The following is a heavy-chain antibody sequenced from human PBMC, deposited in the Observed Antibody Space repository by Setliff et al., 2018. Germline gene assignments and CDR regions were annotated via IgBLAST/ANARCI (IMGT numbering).Heavy chain of an antibody. CDR1: GFTFGSYW. V-gene: IGHV3-7*01. CDR2: IHQDGSGR. D-gene: IGHD3-10*01. J-gene: IGHJ4*02. Sequence: GGSLRLSCAASGFTFGSYWMTWVRQAPEKGLEWVANIHQDGSGRHYVDSVKGRFTISRDNAKNSLFLQMNILEVEDTAVYYCVRDWASGDDHWGRGTLVTVS. CDR3: VRDWASGDDH.